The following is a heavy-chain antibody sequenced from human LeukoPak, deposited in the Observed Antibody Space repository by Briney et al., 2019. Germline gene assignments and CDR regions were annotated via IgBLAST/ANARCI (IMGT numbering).Heavy chain of an antibody. CDR1: GVTFSSYS. J-gene: IGHJ4*02. V-gene: IGHV3-21*01. Sequence: GGSLRLCCAASGVTFSSYSMNWVRQATGKGLEWVSSISSSSSYIYYADSVKGRFTISRDNAKNSVYLQMNSLRAEDTAVYYCARGGFNWNDPIDYWGQGTLVTVSS. D-gene: IGHD1-20*01. CDR2: ISSSSSYI. CDR3: ARGGFNWNDPIDY.